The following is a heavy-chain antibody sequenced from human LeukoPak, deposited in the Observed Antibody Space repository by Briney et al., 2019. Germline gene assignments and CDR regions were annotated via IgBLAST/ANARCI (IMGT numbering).Heavy chain of an antibody. CDR2: IYYSGTT. V-gene: IGHV4-34*01. J-gene: IGHJ4*02. Sequence: SETLSLTCAVYGGSLSGYYWSWIRQSPGTGLEWIGSIYYSGTTYYNPSLKSRVTISIDTSKNQFSLKLSSVTAADTAMYYCARDNDQLGLDPFDYWGQGTLVTVSS. D-gene: IGHD1-1*01. CDR1: GGSLSGYY. CDR3: ARDNDQLGLDPFDY.